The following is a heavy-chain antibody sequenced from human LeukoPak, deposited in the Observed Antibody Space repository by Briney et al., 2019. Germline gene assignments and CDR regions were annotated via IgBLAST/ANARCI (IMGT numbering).Heavy chain of an antibody. D-gene: IGHD3-16*01. J-gene: IGHJ4*02. V-gene: IGHV4-61*08. Sequence: SETLSLTCTVSGGSISSGGYYWSWIRQHPGKGLEWIGYIYYSGSTNYNPSLKSRVTISVDTSKNQFSLKLSSVTAADTAVYYCAREDVRGPSYFDYWGQGTLVTVSS. CDR3: AREDVRGPSYFDY. CDR1: GGSISSGGYY. CDR2: IYYSGST.